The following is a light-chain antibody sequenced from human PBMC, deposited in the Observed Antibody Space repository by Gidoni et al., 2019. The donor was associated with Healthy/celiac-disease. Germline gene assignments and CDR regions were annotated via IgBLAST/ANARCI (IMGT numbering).Light chain of an antibody. Sequence: DLQKTQSPSSLSASVGDRVTITCPASQGISNYLNWYQQKPGKAPKLLIYDASNLETGVPSRFSGSGSGTDFTFTISSLQPEDIATYYCQQYNNHPYTFGQGTKLEIK. CDR2: DAS. J-gene: IGKJ2*01. CDR3: QQYNNHPYT. CDR1: QGISNY. V-gene: IGKV1-33*01.